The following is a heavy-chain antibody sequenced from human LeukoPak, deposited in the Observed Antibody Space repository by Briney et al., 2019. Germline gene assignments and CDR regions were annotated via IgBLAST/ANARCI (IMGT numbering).Heavy chain of an antibody. D-gene: IGHD6-13*01. CDR3: ARKRGIAADNWFDP. J-gene: IGHJ5*02. CDR2: IYTSGST. Sequence: SETLSLTCTVSGGSISSYYWSWIRQPPGKGLEWIGYIYTSGSTNYNPSLKSRVTISVDTSKNQFSLKLSSVTAADTAVYYCARKRGIAADNWFDPWGQGTLVTVSS. V-gene: IGHV4-4*09. CDR1: GGSISSYY.